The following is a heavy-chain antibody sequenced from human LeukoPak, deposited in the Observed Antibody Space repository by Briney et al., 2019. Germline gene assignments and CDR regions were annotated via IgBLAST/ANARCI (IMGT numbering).Heavy chain of an antibody. J-gene: IGHJ3*02. CDR3: ARDMGAGSYYNGHAFDI. CDR1: GYTFTGYY. V-gene: IGHV1-2*02. Sequence: ASVKVSCKASGYTFTGYYMHWVRQSPGQGLEWMGWINPNSGGTNYAQKFQGRVTMTRDTSISTAYMELSRLRSDDTAVYYCARDMGAGSYYNGHAFDIWGQGTMVTVSS. D-gene: IGHD3-10*01. CDR2: INPNSGGT.